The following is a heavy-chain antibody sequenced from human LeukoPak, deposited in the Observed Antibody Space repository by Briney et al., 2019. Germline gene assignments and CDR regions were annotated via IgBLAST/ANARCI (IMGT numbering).Heavy chain of an antibody. Sequence: GGALRLFSSAAGFTFSSDGMHWVRPAPRHGVGGVAFIRYDGSNKYYADSVKGRFTISRDNSKNTLYLQMNSLRAEDTAVYYCAKDHLLGPGFDYWGQGTLVTVSS. V-gene: IGHV3-30*02. J-gene: IGHJ4*02. CDR2: IRYDGSNK. CDR3: AKDHLLGPGFDY. D-gene: IGHD3-16*01. CDR1: GFTFSSDG.